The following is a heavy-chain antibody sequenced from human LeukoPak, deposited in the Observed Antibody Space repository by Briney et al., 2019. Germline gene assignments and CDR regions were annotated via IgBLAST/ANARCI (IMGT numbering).Heavy chain of an antibody. Sequence: PGGSLRLSCAATGFTFSKYAMSWARQAPGKGLEWVSAISGGGDDTYYADSVKGRFTISRDNSKNTLYLQANTLRAEDTAVYYCTKLRGTVTTVVDCWGQGTLVIVSS. V-gene: IGHV3-23*01. J-gene: IGHJ4*02. CDR3: TKLRGTVTTVVDC. CDR1: GFTFSKYA. D-gene: IGHD4-17*01. CDR2: ISGGGDDT.